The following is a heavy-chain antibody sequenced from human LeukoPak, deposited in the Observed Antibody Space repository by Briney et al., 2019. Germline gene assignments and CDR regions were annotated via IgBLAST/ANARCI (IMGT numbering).Heavy chain of an antibody. CDR2: IIPIFGTA. V-gene: IGHV1-69*05. J-gene: IGHJ4*02. CDR3: ASARIDIVVVPAAMPPDY. Sequence: SVKVSCKASGGTFSSYAISWVRRAPGQGLEWMGGIIPIFGTANYAQKFQGRVTITTDESTSTAYMELSSLRSEDTAVYYCASARIDIVVVPAAMPPDYWGQGTLVTVSS. D-gene: IGHD2-2*01. CDR1: GGTFSSYA.